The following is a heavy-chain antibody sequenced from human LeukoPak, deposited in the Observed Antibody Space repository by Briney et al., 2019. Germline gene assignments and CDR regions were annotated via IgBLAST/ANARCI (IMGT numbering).Heavy chain of an antibody. D-gene: IGHD1-26*01. V-gene: IGHV4-39*01. Sequence: SETLSLTCTVSGGSISSSNYYWGWIRQPPGKGLEWIGSIYYSGSTSYNPSLKSRVTISVDTSKNQFSLKLGSVTAADTAVYYCARNASDSGTSYFDYWGQGTLVTVSS. CDR3: ARNASDSGTSYFDY. CDR2: IYYSGST. CDR1: GGSISSSNYY. J-gene: IGHJ4*02.